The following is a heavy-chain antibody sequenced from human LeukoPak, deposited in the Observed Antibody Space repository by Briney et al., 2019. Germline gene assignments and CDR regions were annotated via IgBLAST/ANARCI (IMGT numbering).Heavy chain of an antibody. CDR2: IYYSGST. CDR1: GGSISSSSYY. J-gene: IGHJ4*02. V-gene: IGHV4-39*07. CDR3: ARGDFVGYCSGGSCHNPFDY. D-gene: IGHD2-15*01. Sequence: SETLSLTCTVSGGSISSSSYYWGWIRQPPGKGLEWIGSIYYSGSTYYNPSLKSRVTISVDTSKNQFSLKLSSVTAADTAVYYCARGDFVGYCSGGSCHNPFDYWGQGTLVTVSS.